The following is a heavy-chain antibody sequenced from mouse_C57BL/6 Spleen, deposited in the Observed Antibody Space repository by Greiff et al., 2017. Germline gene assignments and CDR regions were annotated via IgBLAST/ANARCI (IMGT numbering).Heavy chain of an antibody. V-gene: IGHV5-4*01. J-gene: IGHJ3*01. CDR1: GFTFSSYA. D-gene: IGHD2-5*01. CDR3: ARDGDYYSKLAY. Sequence: EVQVVESGGGLVKPGGSLKLSCAASGFTFSSYAMSWVRQTPEKRLEWVATISDGGSYTYYPDNVKGRFTISRDNAKNNLYLQMSHLKSEDTAMYYCARDGDYYSKLAYWGQGTLVTVSA. CDR2: ISDGGSYT.